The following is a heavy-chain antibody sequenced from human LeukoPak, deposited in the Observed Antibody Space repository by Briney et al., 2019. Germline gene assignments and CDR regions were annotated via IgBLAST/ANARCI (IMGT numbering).Heavy chain of an antibody. Sequence: GASVKVSCKASGYTFTGYYMHWVRQAPGQGLEWMGWINPNSGGTNYAQKFQGRVTMTRDTSISTAYMELSRLRSDDTAAYYCARPKAGYSYGYLYWGQGTLVTVSS. CDR3: ARPKAGYSYGYLY. J-gene: IGHJ4*02. CDR1: GYTFTGYY. D-gene: IGHD5-18*01. V-gene: IGHV1-2*02. CDR2: INPNSGGT.